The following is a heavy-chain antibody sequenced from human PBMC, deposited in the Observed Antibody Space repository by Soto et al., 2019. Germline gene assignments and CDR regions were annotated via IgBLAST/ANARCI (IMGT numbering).Heavy chain of an antibody. D-gene: IGHD1-26*01. CDR2: IIPIFGTA. Sequence: QVQLVQSGAEVKKPGSSVKVSCKASGGTFSSYAISWVRQAPGQGLEWMGGIIPIFGTANYAQKFQGRVTITADQATSTADMELGSLRSEDTAVYYCARDPLEMGGGEYYYSGMDVWGQGPTVTASS. V-gene: IGHV1-69*01. J-gene: IGHJ6*02. CDR1: GGTFSSYA. CDR3: ARDPLEMGGGEYYYSGMDV.